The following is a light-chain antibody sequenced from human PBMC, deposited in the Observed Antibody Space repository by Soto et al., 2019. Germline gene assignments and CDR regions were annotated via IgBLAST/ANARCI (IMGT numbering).Light chain of an antibody. J-gene: IGKJ1*01. CDR2: GAF. CDR3: QQVTTFPRT. V-gene: IGKV1-12*01. Sequence: DIQMTQYPSSVAAAVGDRVTITCRASQGISTWLAWYQRKPGTAPKLLIFGAFSLQRGVPSRFAGSGSGTDFTLTIKSLQPEDVATHYCQQVTTFPRTFGQGTKVEIK. CDR1: QGISTW.